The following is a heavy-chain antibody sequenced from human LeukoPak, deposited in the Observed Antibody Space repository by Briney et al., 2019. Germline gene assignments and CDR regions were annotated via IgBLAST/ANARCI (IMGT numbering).Heavy chain of an antibody. V-gene: IGHV1-2*02. J-gene: IGHJ3*02. CDR2: INPNSGGT. CDR1: GYTFTGDY. D-gene: IGHD2-2*01. CDR3: ARPRLARTKSIVVVPAASDAFDI. Sequence: GASVKVSCKASGYTFTGDYMHWVRQAPGQGLEWMGWINPNSGGTNYAQKFQGRVTMTRDTSLSTAYMELSRLRSDDTAVYYCARPRLARTKSIVVVPAASDAFDIWGQGTMVTVSS.